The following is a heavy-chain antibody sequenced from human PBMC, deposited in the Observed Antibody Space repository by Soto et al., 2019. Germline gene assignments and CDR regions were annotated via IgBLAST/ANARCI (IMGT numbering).Heavy chain of an antibody. Sequence: VASVKVSCKASGYTFTSYYMHWVRQAPGQGLEWMGIINPSSGSTSYAQKFQGRVTMTRDTSTSTVYMELSSLRSEDTAVYYCARSIAAVFWFDPWGQGTLVTVSS. CDR3: ARSIAAVFWFDP. CDR2: INPSSGST. J-gene: IGHJ5*02. D-gene: IGHD6-13*01. V-gene: IGHV1-46*03. CDR1: GYTFTSYY.